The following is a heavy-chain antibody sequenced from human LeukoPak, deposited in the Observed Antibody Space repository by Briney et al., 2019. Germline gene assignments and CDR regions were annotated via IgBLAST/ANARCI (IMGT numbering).Heavy chain of an antibody. Sequence: PGRSLRLSWAASGFTFSSYAMSWVRQPPGKGLEWVSGVSGSGGSTYYADSVKGRFTISRDNSKNTLYLQMNSLRAEDTAVYYCAKDLDIVATITGNWGQGTLVTVSS. CDR3: AKDLDIVATITGN. CDR2: VSGSGGST. CDR1: GFTFSSYA. J-gene: IGHJ4*02. D-gene: IGHD5-12*01. V-gene: IGHV3-23*01.